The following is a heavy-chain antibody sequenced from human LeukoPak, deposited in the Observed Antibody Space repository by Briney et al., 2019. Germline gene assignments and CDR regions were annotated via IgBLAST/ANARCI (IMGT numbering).Heavy chain of an antibody. CDR1: GFTFSSYS. J-gene: IGHJ5*02. CDR2: ISSSSSYI. Sequence: GGSLRLSCAASGFTFSSYSMNWVRQAPGKGLEWVSSISSSSSYIYYADSVKGRFTISRDNAKNSLYLQMNSLRAEDTAVYYCASGPYGSGFLNWFDPWGQGTLVTVSS. D-gene: IGHD3-10*01. V-gene: IGHV3-21*01. CDR3: ASGPYGSGFLNWFDP.